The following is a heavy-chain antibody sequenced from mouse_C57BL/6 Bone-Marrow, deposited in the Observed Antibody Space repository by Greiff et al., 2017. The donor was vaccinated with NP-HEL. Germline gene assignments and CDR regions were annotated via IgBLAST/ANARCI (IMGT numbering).Heavy chain of an antibody. CDR3: ARSKRDWYFDV. V-gene: IGHV1-63*01. CDR2: IYPGGGYT. J-gene: IGHJ1*03. CDR1: GYTFTNYW. Sequence: QVQLQQSGAELVRPGTSVKMSCKASGYTFTNYWIGWAKQRPGHCLEWIGDIYPGGGYTNYNEKFKGKATLTADKSSSTAYMQFSSLTSEDSAIYYCARSKRDWYFDVWGTGTTVTVSS. D-gene: IGHD2-5*01.